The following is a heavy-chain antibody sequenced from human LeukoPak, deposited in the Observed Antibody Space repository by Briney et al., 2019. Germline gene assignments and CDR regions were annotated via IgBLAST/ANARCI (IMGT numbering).Heavy chain of an antibody. J-gene: IGHJ4*02. CDR1: GFTFSSYS. CDR3: VRAALREGYDFDY. D-gene: IGHD5-24*01. V-gene: IGHV3-21*01. CDR2: ISSGSSYI. Sequence: GGSLRLSCAGSGFTFSSYSMSWVRQAPGKELEWVSYISSGSSYIYYADSVRGRFTISRDNAKNSLYLEMNSLRAEDTAVYYCVRAALREGYDFDYWGQGTLVTVSS.